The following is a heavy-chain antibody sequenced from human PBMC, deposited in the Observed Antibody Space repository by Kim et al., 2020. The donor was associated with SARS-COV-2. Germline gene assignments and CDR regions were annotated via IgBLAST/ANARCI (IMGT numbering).Heavy chain of an antibody. CDR1: GFTFSSYA. CDR3: AREGEGYYDSSGYWAEYFQH. D-gene: IGHD3-22*01. V-gene: IGHV3-30*04. Sequence: GGSLRLSCAASGFTFSSYAMHWVRQAPGKGLEWVAVISYDGSNKYYADSVKGRFTISRDNSKNTLYLQMNSLRAEDTAVYYCAREGEGYYDSSGYWAEYFQHWGQGTLVTVSS. CDR2: ISYDGSNK. J-gene: IGHJ1*01.